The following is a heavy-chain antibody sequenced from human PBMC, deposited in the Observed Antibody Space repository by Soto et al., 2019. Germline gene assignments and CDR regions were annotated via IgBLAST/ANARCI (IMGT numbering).Heavy chain of an antibody. CDR3: ARERVAAVAGNTPRRKYYYYGMDV. CDR1: GFTFSSYA. CDR2: ISYDGSNK. V-gene: IGHV3-30-3*01. D-gene: IGHD6-19*01. J-gene: IGHJ6*02. Sequence: GGSLRLSCAASGFTFSSYAMHWVRQAPGKGLEWVAVISYDGSNKYYADSVKGRFTISRDNSKNTLYLQMNSLRAEDTAVYYCARERVAAVAGNTPRRKYYYYGMDVWGQGTTVTVSS.